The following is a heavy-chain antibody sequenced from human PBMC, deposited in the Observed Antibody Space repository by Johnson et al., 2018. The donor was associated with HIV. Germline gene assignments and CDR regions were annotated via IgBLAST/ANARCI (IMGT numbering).Heavy chain of an antibody. CDR3: ARDRGVFWNNDYKGDAFDI. CDR1: GFTFDDYG. Sequence: VQLVESGGGVVRPGGSLRLSCAASGFTFDDYGMNWVRQAPGKGLEWVSSINWNGGSAGYADSVKGRFTISRDNALNSLYLQMNSLRVEDTAVYYCARDRGVFWNNDYKGDAFDIWGQGTMVTVSS. V-gene: IGHV3-20*04. J-gene: IGHJ3*02. D-gene: IGHD3-3*01. CDR2: INWNGGSA.